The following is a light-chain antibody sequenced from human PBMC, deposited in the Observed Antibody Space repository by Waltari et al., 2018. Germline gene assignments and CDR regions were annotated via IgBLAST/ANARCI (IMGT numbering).Light chain of an antibody. V-gene: IGKV4-1*01. J-gene: IGKJ4*01. Sequence: DIVMTQSPDSLAVSLGARATINFKPSQRVLYSSNNKNYLAWYQQKPGPPPKLLIYWASTRESGVPDRFSGSGSGTDFTLTISSLQAADVAVYYCQQYYSTPLTFGGGTKVEIK. CDR2: WAS. CDR3: QQYYSTPLT. CDR1: QRVLYSSNNKNY.